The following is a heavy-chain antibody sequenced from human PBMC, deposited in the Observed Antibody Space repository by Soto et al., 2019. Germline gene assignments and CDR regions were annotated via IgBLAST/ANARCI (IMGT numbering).Heavy chain of an antibody. J-gene: IGHJ3*02. CDR3: ARGKRKGDADAFHI. V-gene: IGHV4-59*01. CDR1: GGSISSYY. Sequence: LTCTVSGGSISSYYWSWIRQPPGKGLEWIGYIYYSGSTNYNPSLKSRVTISVDTSKNQFSLKLSSVTAADTAVYYCARGKRKGDADAFHIGGQGTMVTVSS. D-gene: IGHD3-10*01. CDR2: IYYSGST.